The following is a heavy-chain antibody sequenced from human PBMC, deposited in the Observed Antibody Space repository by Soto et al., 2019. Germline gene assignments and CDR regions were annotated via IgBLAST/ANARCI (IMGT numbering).Heavy chain of an antibody. V-gene: IGHV1-18*01. J-gene: IGHJ4*02. Sequence: QVLLVQSGDEVKEPGASVKVSCKASGYSFETFGISWVRQAPGQGLEWMGWISGYNGNTNSAQKVQCRVTMTTDTSTSTAHMELRSLRSDDTAMYYCARAGAEVTTHFDSWGQGTLVIVSS. CDR1: GYSFETFG. D-gene: IGHD4-17*01. CDR2: ISGYNGNT. CDR3: ARAGAEVTTHFDS.